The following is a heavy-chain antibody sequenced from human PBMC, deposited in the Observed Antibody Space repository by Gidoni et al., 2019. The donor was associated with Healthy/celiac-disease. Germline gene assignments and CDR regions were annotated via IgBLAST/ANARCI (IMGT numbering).Heavy chain of an antibody. J-gene: IGHJ4*02. D-gene: IGHD4-17*01. CDR3: ARIPDYGDYLFDY. V-gene: IGHV2-70*04. CDR1: GFSLSTSGMR. CDR2: IDWDDDK. Sequence: QVTLKESGPALVKPTQTLTLTCTFSGFSLSTSGMRVSWIRQPPVKALEWLARIDWDDDKFYSTSLKTRLTISKDTSKNQVVLTMTNMDPVDTATYYCARIPDYGDYLFDYWGQGTLVTVSS.